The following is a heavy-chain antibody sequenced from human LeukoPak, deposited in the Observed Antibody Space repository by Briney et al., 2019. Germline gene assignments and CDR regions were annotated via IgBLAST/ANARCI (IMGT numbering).Heavy chain of an antibody. CDR1: GGSISSYY. Sequence: SETLSLTCTVSGGSISSYYWSWIRQPPGKGLEWIGYIYYSGSTNYNPSLKSRGTISADTSKNQFSLKLSSVTAADTAVYYCARGRVAMVRGVTLFDYWGQGTLVTVSS. D-gene: IGHD3-10*01. CDR2: IYYSGST. J-gene: IGHJ4*02. CDR3: ARGRVAMVRGVTLFDY. V-gene: IGHV4-59*01.